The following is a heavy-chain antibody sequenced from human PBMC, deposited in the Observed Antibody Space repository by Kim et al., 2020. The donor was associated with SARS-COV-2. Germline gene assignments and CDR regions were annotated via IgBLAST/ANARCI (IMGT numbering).Heavy chain of an antibody. CDR3: AKDHHSSGWPTFDY. CDR1: GFTFSRYA. D-gene: IGHD6-19*01. CDR2: VNNGGNA. Sequence: GGSLRLSCVASGFTFSRYAMSWVRQAPGKEPVWIASVNNGGNAYYAASVQGRFTVSRDNSANTLNLHMNSLRAEDTALYYFAKDHHSSGWPTFDYLGQGT. J-gene: IGHJ4*02. V-gene: IGHV3-23*01.